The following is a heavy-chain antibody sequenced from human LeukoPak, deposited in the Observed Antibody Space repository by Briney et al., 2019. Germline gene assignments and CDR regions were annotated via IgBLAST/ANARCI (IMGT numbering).Heavy chain of an antibody. CDR2: IHYTAPT. Sequence: PTQSLSLARSLAAGSRSGYYSSSIRPPPGKTLEWVVPIHYTAPTTNHPSLQSRVTMSLDPSRSQSCLCLNSVIPTDTDVYYCARHKDGGSWPFDYWGAGTLVSVSS. V-gene: IGHV4-59*08. D-gene: IGHD1-26*01. J-gene: IGHJ4*02. CDR3: ARHKDGGSWPFDY. CDR1: AGSRSGYY.